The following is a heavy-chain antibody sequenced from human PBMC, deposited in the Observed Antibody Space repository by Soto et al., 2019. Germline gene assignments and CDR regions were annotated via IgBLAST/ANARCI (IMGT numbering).Heavy chain of an antibody. CDR2: IYYSGST. CDR1: GGSISSGGYY. J-gene: IGHJ5*02. CDR3: ARVVPAAINWFDT. V-gene: IGHV4-31*03. Sequence: LSLTCTVSGGSISSGGYYWSWIRQHPGKGLEWIGYIYYSGSTYYNPSLKSRVTMSVDTSKNHFSLKLSSVTAADTAVYYCARVVPAAINWFDTWGQGTLVTVSS. D-gene: IGHD2-2*01.